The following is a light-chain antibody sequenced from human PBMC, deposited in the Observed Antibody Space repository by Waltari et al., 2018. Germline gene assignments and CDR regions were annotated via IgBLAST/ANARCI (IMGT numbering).Light chain of an antibody. CDR1: ELTKQY. J-gene: IGLJ2*01. V-gene: IGLV3-25*03. CDR3: QSTDAGATYVV. CDR2: KDS. Sequence: SELKQPPSVSVSPGQTARITCSGDELTKQYVFWYQKRPGLAPVLVISKDSERPSGLSERFSGSSSGTTVTLIISGVQAEDEGEYYCQSTDAGATYVVFGGGTHLTV.